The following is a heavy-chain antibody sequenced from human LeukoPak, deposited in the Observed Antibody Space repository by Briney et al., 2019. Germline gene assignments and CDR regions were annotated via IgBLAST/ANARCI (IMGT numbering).Heavy chain of an antibody. Sequence: PGGSLRLSCAASGFTFSSYAMSWVRQAPGKGLEWIGEIYHSGSTNYNPSLKSRVTISVDKSKNQFSLKLSSVTAADTAVYYCAREVVVVTSENTEIFDYWGQGTLVTVSS. V-gene: IGHV4-4*02. J-gene: IGHJ4*02. CDR2: IYHSGST. CDR1: GFTFSSYAM. D-gene: IGHD3-22*01. CDR3: AREVVVVTSENTEIFDY.